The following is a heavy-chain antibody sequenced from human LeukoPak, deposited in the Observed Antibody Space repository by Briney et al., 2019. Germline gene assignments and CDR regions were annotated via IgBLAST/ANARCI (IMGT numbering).Heavy chain of an antibody. Sequence: GGSLRLSCAASGFTFSNHAMHWVRQAPGKGLEWVAVISYDGSNKYYADSVKGRFTISRDNSKNTLYLQMNSLRAEDTAVYYCAKYIDYWGQGTLVTVSS. J-gene: IGHJ4*02. D-gene: IGHD5-12*01. V-gene: IGHV3-30-3*02. CDR2: ISYDGSNK. CDR3: AKYIDY. CDR1: GFTFSNHA.